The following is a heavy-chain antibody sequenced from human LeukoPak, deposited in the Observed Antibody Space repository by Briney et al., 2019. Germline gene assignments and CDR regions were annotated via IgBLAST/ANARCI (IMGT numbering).Heavy chain of an antibody. V-gene: IGHV3-30*02. D-gene: IGHD4-11*01. J-gene: IGHJ4*02. CDR3: AKARVGYSNPYDR. CDR1: GFTFSSYG. Sequence: GGSLRLSCAASGFTFSSYGMHWVRQAPGKGLEWVAFIRYDGSNKYYADSVKGRFTISRDNSKNTLYLQMNSLRAEDTAVYYCAKARVGYSNPYDRWGQGTLVTVSS. CDR2: IRYDGSNK.